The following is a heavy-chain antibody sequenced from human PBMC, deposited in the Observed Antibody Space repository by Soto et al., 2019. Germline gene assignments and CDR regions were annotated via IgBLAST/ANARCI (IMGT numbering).Heavy chain of an antibody. CDR3: AKRRDDSGSYFDY. CDR2: ISDGSHYT. CDR1: GFTFSSCA. V-gene: IGHV3-23*01. D-gene: IGHD1-26*01. Sequence: GGSLRLSCAASGFTFSSCAMGWVRQAPGKRLEWVSSISDGSHYTYYADSVKGRFTISRDNPKNTLYLQMDSLRAEDTALYYCAKRRDDSGSYFDYWGHGTLVTVSS. J-gene: IGHJ4*01.